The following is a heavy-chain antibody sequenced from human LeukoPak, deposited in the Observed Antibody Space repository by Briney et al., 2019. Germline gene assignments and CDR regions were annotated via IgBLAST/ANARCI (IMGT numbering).Heavy chain of an antibody. CDR1: GGSFSGYY. CDR2: INHSGST. Sequence: PSETLSLTCAVYGGSFSGYYWSWIRQPPGKGLEEMGDINHSGSTNYNPSLKSRVTISVDTSKNQFSLKLSSVTAADTAVYYCARGGRIAAAGTGYFDYWGQGTLVTVSS. D-gene: IGHD6-13*01. CDR3: ARGGRIAAAGTGYFDY. J-gene: IGHJ4*02. V-gene: IGHV4-34*01.